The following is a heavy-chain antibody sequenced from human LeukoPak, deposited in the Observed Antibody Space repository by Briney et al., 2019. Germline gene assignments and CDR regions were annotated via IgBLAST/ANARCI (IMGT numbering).Heavy chain of an antibody. CDR1: GFTFSSYV. CDR2: IWFDGSNK. D-gene: IGHD6-19*01. CDR3: ARAQQWLDWFDP. J-gene: IGHJ5*02. Sequence: GGSLRLSCAASGFTFSSYVMHWVRQAPGKGLEWVAVIWFDGSNKYYADSVKGRFTISRDNSKNTLYLQMNSLRAEDTAVYYCARAQQWLDWFDPWGQGTLVTVSS. V-gene: IGHV3-33*01.